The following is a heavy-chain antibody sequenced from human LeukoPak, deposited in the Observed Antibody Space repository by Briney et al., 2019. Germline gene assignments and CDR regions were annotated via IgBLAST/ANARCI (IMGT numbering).Heavy chain of an antibody. J-gene: IGHJ3*02. V-gene: IGHV5-51*01. D-gene: IGHD1-14*01. CDR2: IYPGDSDT. Sequence: GESLKISCKGSGYSFTSYRIGWVRQMPGKGLEWIGIIYPGDSDTRYSPSFQGQVTISADKFITTAYLQWSSLKASDTALYYCARLHNAYSDAFGIWGQGTMVTVSS. CDR3: ARLHNAYSDAFGI. CDR1: GYSFTSYR.